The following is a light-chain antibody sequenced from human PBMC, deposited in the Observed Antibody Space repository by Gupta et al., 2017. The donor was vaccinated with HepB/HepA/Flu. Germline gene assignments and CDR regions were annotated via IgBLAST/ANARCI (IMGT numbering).Light chain of an antibody. CDR1: QSISSY. CDR2: TAS. Sequence: DIQMTQSPSSLSASIGDRVTITCRASQSISSYLNWYQQKAGKAPKVLIYTASSFQSGVSSRFSGSGSGTNFTLTINSVQREDFATYYCQQSYMTPQTFGQGTKVDIK. J-gene: IGKJ2*01. CDR3: QQSYMTPQT. V-gene: IGKV1-39*01.